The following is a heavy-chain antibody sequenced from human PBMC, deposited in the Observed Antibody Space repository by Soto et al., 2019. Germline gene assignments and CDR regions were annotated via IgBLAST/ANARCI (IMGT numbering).Heavy chain of an antibody. D-gene: IGHD3-10*01. V-gene: IGHV3-30-3*01. CDR1: GFTFSSYA. Sequence: QVQLVESGGGVVQPGRSLRLSCAASGFTFSSYAMHWVRQAPCKGLERVAVISSDGSNKYYADSVKGRFTISRDNSKSPLYLEMNSLRGEDTAVYYCARGGAITMVRGVIFYPNYGLHVWVQGTTVTVSS. CDR2: ISSDGSNK. J-gene: IGHJ6*02. CDR3: ARGGAITMVRGVIFYPNYGLHV.